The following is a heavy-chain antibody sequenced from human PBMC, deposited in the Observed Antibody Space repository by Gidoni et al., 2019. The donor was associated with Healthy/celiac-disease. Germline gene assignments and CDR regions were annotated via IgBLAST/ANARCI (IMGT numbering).Heavy chain of an antibody. CDR2: TYYSVST. CDR1: GGSIRTGGYY. CDR3: ARGRWGYYDSSGQHYDY. Sequence: QVQLQESGPGLVTPSQTLSLTCTVSGGSIRTGGYYWSWIGYTYYSVSTYYNPSLKSRVTIPVDSSKNQFSLKLSSVTAADTAVYYCARGRWGYYDSSGQHYDYWGQGTLVTVPS. V-gene: IGHV4-31*03. J-gene: IGHJ4*02. D-gene: IGHD3-22*01.